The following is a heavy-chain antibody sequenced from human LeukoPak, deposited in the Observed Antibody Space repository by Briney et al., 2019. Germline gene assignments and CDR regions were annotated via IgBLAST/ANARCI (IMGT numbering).Heavy chain of an antibody. Sequence: GGSLRLSCAASVFTFSSYSMKWVPQAPGKGLEWVSYISSSSSTIYYTDSVKGRFTISRDNAKSSMWLKMNSLRAEDTAAYYCARGYGSGSYYMLPDYWGQGTLVTVSS. V-gene: IGHV3-48*04. CDR3: ARGYGSGSYYMLPDY. CDR1: VFTFSSYS. D-gene: IGHD3-10*01. CDR2: ISSSSSTI. J-gene: IGHJ4*02.